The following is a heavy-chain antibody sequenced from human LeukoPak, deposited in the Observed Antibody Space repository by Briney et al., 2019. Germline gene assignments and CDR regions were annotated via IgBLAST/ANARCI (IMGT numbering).Heavy chain of an antibody. CDR1: GFTFSSYS. CDR3: ARTQYDSSGYYYFGASNPDREFDY. D-gene: IGHD3-22*01. V-gene: IGHV3-74*01. CDR2: INTDGSST. Sequence: PGGSLRLSCAASGFTFSSYSMNWVRQAPGKGLVWVSRINTDGSSTSYADSVKGRFTISRDNAKNTLYLQMNSLRAEDTAVYYCARTQYDSSGYYYFGASNPDREFDYWGQGTLVTVSS. J-gene: IGHJ4*02.